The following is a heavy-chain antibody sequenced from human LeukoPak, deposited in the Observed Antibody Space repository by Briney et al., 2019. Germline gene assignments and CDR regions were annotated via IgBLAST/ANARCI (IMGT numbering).Heavy chain of an antibody. V-gene: IGHV5-51*01. D-gene: IGHD4-11*01. CDR2: IYPADSDT. J-gene: IGHJ5*02. CDR3: ARSTVTTPKWFDP. CDR1: GYSFTSYW. Sequence: GESLKISCKGSGYSFTSYWIGWVRQMPGKGLEWMGIIYPADSDTRYSPSFQGQVTISADKSISTAYLQRSSLKASDTAMYYCARSTVTTPKWFDPWGQGTLVTVSS.